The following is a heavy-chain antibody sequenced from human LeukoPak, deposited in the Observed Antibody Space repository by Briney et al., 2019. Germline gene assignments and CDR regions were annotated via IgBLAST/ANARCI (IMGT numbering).Heavy chain of an antibody. CDR1: GGSISSGGYY. CDR3: ARSITMVRGVIPDY. Sequence: SETLSLTCTVSGGSISSGGYYWSWIRQHPGKGLEWIGYIYYSGSTYYNPSLKSRVTISVDTSKNQFSLKLSSVTAADTAVYYCARSITMVRGVIPDYWGQGTLVTVSS. J-gene: IGHJ4*02. CDR2: IYYSGST. D-gene: IGHD3-10*01. V-gene: IGHV4-31*03.